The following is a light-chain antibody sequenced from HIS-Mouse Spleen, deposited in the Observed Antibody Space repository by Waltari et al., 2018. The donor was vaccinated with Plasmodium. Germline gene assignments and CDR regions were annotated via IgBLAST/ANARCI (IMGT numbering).Light chain of an antibody. CDR1: SSYVGGYHS. J-gene: IGLJ1*01. V-gene: IGLV2-11*01. Sequence: QSALTQPRSVSGSPGQSVPISCTGTSSYVGGYHSVPWYQPHPGKAPKLMIYDVSKRPSGVPDRFSGSKSGNTASLTISGLQAEDEADYYCCSYAGSYTYVFGTGTKVTVL. CDR2: DVS. CDR3: CSYAGSYTYV.